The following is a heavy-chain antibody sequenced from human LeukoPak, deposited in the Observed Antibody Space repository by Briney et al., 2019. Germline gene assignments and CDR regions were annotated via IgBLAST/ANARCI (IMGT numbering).Heavy chain of an antibody. CDR1: GYTFTTYY. CDR2: INPSGGST. Sequence: LVASVKVSCKASGYTFTTYYVRWVRQASGQGLEWMGIINPSGGSTTYAQKFRGRLTMTRDMSTSTVYMELSSLRSEDTAVYYCARGSRPVYNLLTGKRYFDYWGQGTLLTVSS. V-gene: IGHV1-46*01. D-gene: IGHD3-9*01. CDR3: ARGSRPVYNLLTGKRYFDY. J-gene: IGHJ4*02.